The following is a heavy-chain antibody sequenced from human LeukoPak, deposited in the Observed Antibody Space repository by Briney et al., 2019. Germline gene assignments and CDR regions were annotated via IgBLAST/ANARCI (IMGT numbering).Heavy chain of an antibody. J-gene: IGHJ5*02. V-gene: IGHV1-69*05. Sequence: SVKVSCKASGGTFSSYAIRWVRQAPGQGLEWMGGIIPIFGTANYAQKFQGRVTITTDESTSTAYMELSSLRSEDTAVYYCAREGDPYDFWSGYFEYNWFDPWGQGTLVTVSS. CDR3: AREGDPYDFWSGYFEYNWFDP. D-gene: IGHD3-3*01. CDR1: GGTFSSYA. CDR2: IIPIFGTA.